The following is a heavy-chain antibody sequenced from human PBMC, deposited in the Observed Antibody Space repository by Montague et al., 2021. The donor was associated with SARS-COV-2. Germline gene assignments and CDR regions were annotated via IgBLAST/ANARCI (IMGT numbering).Heavy chain of an antibody. Sequence: SETLSLTCAVSGASVTSINWWSWVRQPPGRGLEWIAEIHHTGITNFNPSLRSRVSILLDTSKNQFSLTLNSVTAADTAIYYWASHTVFHQLYSWGQGTLVSVSS. V-gene: IGHV4-4*02. CDR1: GASVTSINW. J-gene: IGHJ4*02. CDR3: ASHTVFHQLYS. D-gene: IGHD1-1*01. CDR2: IHHTGIT.